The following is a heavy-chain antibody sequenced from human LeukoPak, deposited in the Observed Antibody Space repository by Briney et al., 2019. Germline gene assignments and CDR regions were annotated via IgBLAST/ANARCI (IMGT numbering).Heavy chain of an antibody. CDR3: ARRNFMDY. V-gene: IGHV4-38-2*02. J-gene: IGHJ4*02. D-gene: IGHD3-16*01. CDR2: IYHSGST. Sequence: SDTLSLTCTVSGYSISSGYYWGWIRQPPGKGLEWIGSIYHSGSTYYNPSLKSRVTISVDTSKNQFSLKLSSVTAADTAVYYCARRNFMDYWGQGTLVTVSS. CDR1: GYSISSGYY.